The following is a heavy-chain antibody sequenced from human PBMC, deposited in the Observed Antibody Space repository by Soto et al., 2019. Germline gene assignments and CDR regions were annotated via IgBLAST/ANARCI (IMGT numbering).Heavy chain of an antibody. CDR3: ARDQGRDGYNGLDY. CDR1: GGSISSGGYY. V-gene: IGHV4-31*03. D-gene: IGHD5-12*01. J-gene: IGHJ4*02. CDR2: IYYSGST. Sequence: PSETLSLTCTVSGGSISSGGYYWSWIRQHPGKGLEWIGYIYYSGSTYYNPSLKSRVTISVDTSKNQFSLKLSSVTAADTAVYYCARDQGRDGYNGLDYWGQGTLVTVSS.